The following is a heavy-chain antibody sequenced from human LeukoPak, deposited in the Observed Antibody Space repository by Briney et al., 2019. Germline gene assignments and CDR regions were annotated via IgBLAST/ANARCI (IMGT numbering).Heavy chain of an antibody. CDR1: GYTFTGYY. V-gene: IGHV1-2*02. D-gene: IGHD3-3*01. CDR2: INPNSGGT. CDR3: ARGLLEWLFIGPTGSQRPHNWFDR. J-gene: IGHJ5*02. Sequence: ASVKVSCKASGYTFTGYYMHWVRQAPGQGLEWMGGINPNSGGTNYAQKFQGRVTMTRDTSISTAYMELSRLRSDDTAVYYCARGLLEWLFIGPTGSQRPHNWFDRWGQGTLVTVSS.